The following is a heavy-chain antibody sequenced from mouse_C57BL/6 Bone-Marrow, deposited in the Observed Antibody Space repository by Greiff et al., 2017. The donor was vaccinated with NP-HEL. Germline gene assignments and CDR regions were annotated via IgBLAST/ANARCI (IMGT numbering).Heavy chain of an antibody. CDR1: GFSLTSYG. Sequence: VKLMESGPGLVQPSQSLSITCTVSGFSLTSYGVHWVRQSPGKGLEWLGVIWRGGSTDYNAAFMSRLSITKDNSKSQVFFKMNSLQADDTAIYYCAKIYDGYYPMDYWGQGTSVTVSS. J-gene: IGHJ4*01. D-gene: IGHD2-3*01. CDR3: AKIYDGYYPMDY. CDR2: IWRGGST. V-gene: IGHV2-5*01.